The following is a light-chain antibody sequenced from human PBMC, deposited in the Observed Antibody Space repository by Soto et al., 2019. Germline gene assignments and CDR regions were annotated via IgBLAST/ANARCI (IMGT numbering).Light chain of an antibody. CDR3: QQYDNYSWT. CDR1: QSIRYA. Sequence: DIQLTQSPSTLSASVGDRVTITCRASQSIRYALAWYQQEPGKAPKVLVYDASILASGVSSRFSGSGSGTECTLTISGLRPDDFVEYYCQQYDNYSWTFGQGTKV. V-gene: IGKV1-5*01. CDR2: DAS. J-gene: IGKJ1*01.